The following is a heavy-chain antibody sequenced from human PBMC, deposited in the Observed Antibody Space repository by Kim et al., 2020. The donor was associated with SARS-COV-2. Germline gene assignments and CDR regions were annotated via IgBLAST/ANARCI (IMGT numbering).Heavy chain of an antibody. V-gene: IGHV3-11*01. D-gene: IGHD3-22*01. Sequence: GGSLRLSCAASGFTFSDYYMSWIRQAPGKGLEWVSYISSSGSTIYYADSVKGRFTISRDNAKNSLYLQMNSLRAEDTAVYYCARDGNYYDSSHAFDIWGQGTMVTVSS. CDR2: ISSSGSTI. J-gene: IGHJ3*02. CDR1: GFTFSDYY. CDR3: ARDGNYYDSSHAFDI.